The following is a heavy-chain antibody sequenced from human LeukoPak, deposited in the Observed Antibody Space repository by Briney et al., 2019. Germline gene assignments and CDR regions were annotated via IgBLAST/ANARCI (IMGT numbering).Heavy chain of an antibody. CDR1: GYAFTTCW. CDR3: ARGDYAFDI. V-gene: IGHV3-74*01. Sequence: PGGSLRLSCAASGYAFTTCWMHWVRQAPGKGLVWVSRINTDGSSASYADSVKGRFTISRDTAKNTLHLQMNSLRAEDTAVYYCARGDYAFDIWGQGTMVTVSS. D-gene: IGHD2-21*01. J-gene: IGHJ3*02. CDR2: INTDGSSA.